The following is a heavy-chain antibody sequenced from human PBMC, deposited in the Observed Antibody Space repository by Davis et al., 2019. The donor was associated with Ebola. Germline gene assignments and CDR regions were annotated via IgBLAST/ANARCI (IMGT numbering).Heavy chain of an antibody. Sequence: MPSETLSLTCTVSGGSISSSSYYWGWIRQPPGKGLEWIGYIYYTGTTYYNPSLKSRVTISVDTSKNQLSLRLTSVTAADTAVYYCARHAVAGTRWIAPWGQGTLVTVSS. D-gene: IGHD6-19*01. J-gene: IGHJ5*02. CDR1: GGSISSSSYY. CDR2: IYYTGTT. CDR3: ARHAVAGTRWIAP. V-gene: IGHV4-39*01.